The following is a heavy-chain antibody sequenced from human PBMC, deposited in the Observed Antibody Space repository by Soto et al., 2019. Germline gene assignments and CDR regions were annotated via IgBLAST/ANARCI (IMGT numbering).Heavy chain of an antibody. Sequence: QITLEESGPTLVKPTQTLTLTCSVSGFSLSTNGVGVGWIRQPPGKALEWLALIYWDDDKRYSPSLKPRLTITKETSKNQVVLTMTNMEHGDTATYYCAHTRPVIEGAATENLFYPWGQGVLVTVSS. D-gene: IGHD1-26*01. CDR2: IYWDDDK. V-gene: IGHV2-5*02. CDR1: GFSLSTNGVG. J-gene: IGHJ5*02. CDR3: AHTRPVIEGAATENLFYP.